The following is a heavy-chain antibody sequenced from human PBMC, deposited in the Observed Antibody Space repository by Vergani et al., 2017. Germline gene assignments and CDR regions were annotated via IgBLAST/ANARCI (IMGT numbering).Heavy chain of an antibody. J-gene: IGHJ5*02. CDR1: GYSVGSGYY. CDR3: AREKIDFWRTVRYNWFDP. V-gene: IGHV4-38-2*02. D-gene: IGHD3-3*01. Sequence: QVDLQESGPGLVKSSETLSLNCAVSGYSVGSGYYWGWIRQPPGRGLEWIGCVHRNGNTYYTSSLRSRATISRDTSKNQFSLRLTSVTAADTAVYYCAREKIDFWRTVRYNWFDPWGQGTLVTVSS. CDR2: VHRNGNT.